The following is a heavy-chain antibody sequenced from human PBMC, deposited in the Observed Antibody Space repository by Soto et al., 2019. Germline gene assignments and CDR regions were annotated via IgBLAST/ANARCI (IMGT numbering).Heavy chain of an antibody. V-gene: IGHV4-34*01. Sequence: SATLSLTCAVYGGSFSGYYWSWIRQPPGKGLEWIGEINHSGSTNYNPSLKSRVTISVDTSKNQFSLKLSSVTAADTAVYYCARGIASAAGVDWFDPWGKGSLVTVSS. CDR2: INHSGST. J-gene: IGHJ5*02. D-gene: IGHD6-13*01. CDR3: ARGIASAAGVDWFDP. CDR1: GGSFSGYY.